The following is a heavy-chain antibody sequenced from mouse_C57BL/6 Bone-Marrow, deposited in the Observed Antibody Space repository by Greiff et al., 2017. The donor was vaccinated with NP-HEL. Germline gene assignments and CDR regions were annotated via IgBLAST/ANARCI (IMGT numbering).Heavy chain of an antibody. D-gene: IGHD1-1*01. J-gene: IGHJ3*01. Sequence: VQLQQPGAELVRPGASVKLSCTASGFNIKDDYMHWVKQRPEQGLEWIGWIDPENGDTEYASKFQGKATITADTSSNTAYLQLSSLTSEDTAVYYCTFITTVVERFAYWGQGTLVTVSA. V-gene: IGHV14-4*01. CDR1: GFNIKDDY. CDR3: TFITTVVERFAY. CDR2: IDPENGDT.